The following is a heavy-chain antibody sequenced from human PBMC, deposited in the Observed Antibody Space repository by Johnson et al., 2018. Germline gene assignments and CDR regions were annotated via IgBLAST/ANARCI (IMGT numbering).Heavy chain of an antibody. J-gene: IGHJ1*01. Sequence: VQLVQSGGGLVKPGGSLRLSCAASGFTFSSYSMNWVRQAPGKGLEWVSSISSSSRYIYYADSVKGGLTISRDNAKNSLYRQMNSLRAEVTAVYYCAGDNRYDYDSSAYYFGGYFQHWGQGTLVTVSS. CDR3: AGDNRYDYDSSAYYFGGYFQH. CDR2: ISSSSRYI. V-gene: IGHV3-21*01. D-gene: IGHD3-22*01. CDR1: GFTFSSYS.